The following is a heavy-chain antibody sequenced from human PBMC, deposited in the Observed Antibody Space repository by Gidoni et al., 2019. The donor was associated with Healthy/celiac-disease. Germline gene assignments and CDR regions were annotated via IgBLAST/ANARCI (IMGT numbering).Heavy chain of an antibody. CDR1: GYSFPGYY. Sequence: VQLVQSGAEVIKHGASVMVSCKASGYSFPGYYMHWVRQAPGQGLEWMGWINHNSGSKNYAQKFQGRVTMTSDTYISTAYMERSRLRSDDTAVYYGARGAFEYSSSGIDYWGQGTLVTVSS. CDR3: ARGAFEYSSSGIDY. V-gene: IGHV1-2*02. J-gene: IGHJ4*02. CDR2: INHNSGSK. D-gene: IGHD6-6*01.